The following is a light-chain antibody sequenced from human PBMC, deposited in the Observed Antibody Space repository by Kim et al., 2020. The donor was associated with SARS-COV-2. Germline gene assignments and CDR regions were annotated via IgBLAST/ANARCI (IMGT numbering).Light chain of an antibody. J-gene: IGLJ3*02. CDR3: ATWDASLSGGV. Sequence: GQTVTISCSGSSSNIGSNSVAWYQQLPGTAPKLLIFDHNKRPSGVPDRFSGSKSDTSATLGITGLQTGDEAGYYCATWDASLSGGVFGGGTQLTVL. V-gene: IGLV1-51*01. CDR1: SSNIGSNS. CDR2: DHN.